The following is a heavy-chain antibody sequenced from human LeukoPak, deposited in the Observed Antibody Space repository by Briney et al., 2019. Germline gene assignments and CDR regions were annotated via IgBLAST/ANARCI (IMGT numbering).Heavy chain of an antibody. CDR2: IYYSGST. J-gene: IGHJ3*02. CDR1: GGSISSSSYY. CDR3: ARDPFEYSSSFSAFDI. D-gene: IGHD6-6*01. V-gene: IGHV4-39*07. Sequence: SETLSLTCTVSGGSISSSSYYWGWIRQPPGKGLEWIGSIYYSGSTYYNPSLKSRVTISVDTSKNQFSLKLSSVTAADTAVYYCARDPFEYSSSFSAFDIWGQGTMVTVSS.